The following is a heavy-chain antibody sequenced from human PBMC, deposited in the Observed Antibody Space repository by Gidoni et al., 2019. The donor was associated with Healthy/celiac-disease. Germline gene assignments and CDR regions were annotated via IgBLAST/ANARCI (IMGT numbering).Heavy chain of an antibody. Sequence: EVQLVESGGGLVKPGGSLRLSCAASGFTFSSYSMNWVRQAPGKGLEWVSSISSSSSYIYYADSVKGRFTISRDNAKNSLYLQMNSLRAEDTAVYYCARVGLPLGELSSDLDYWGQGTLVTVSS. CDR1: GFTFSSYS. V-gene: IGHV3-21*01. CDR3: ARVGLPLGELSSDLDY. D-gene: IGHD3-16*02. J-gene: IGHJ4*02. CDR2: ISSSSSYI.